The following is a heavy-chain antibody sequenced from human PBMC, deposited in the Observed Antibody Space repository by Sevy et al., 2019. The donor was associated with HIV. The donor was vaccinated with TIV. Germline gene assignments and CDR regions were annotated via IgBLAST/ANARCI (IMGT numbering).Heavy chain of an antibody. D-gene: IGHD2-21*02. J-gene: IGHJ4*02. CDR3: ARVSPCGGDCYYFDF. V-gene: IGHV1-8*02. CDR2: MNPNSADT. Sequence: ASVKVSCKASGYTFINNDIIWVRQATGQGLEWMGGMNPNSADTGYVQRFQDRVTLTKDTSSSTAYMELRSLRSDDTAVYYCARVSPCGGDCYYFDFWGQGTLVTVSS. CDR1: GYTFINND.